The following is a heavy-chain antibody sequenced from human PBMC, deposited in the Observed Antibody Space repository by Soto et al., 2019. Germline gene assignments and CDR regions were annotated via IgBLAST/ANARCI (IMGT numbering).Heavy chain of an antibody. CDR3: ARVFIEADGTQDWFDP. D-gene: IGHD6-13*01. J-gene: IGHJ5*02. CDR1: GYSISSGYY. CDR2: IYHSGST. V-gene: IGHV4-38-2*01. Sequence: PSETLSLTCAVSGYSISSGYYWGWIRQPPGKGLEWIGSIYHSGSTYYNPSLKSRVTISVDTSKNQFSLKLSSVTAADTAVYYCARVFIEADGTQDWFDPWGQGTLVTVSS.